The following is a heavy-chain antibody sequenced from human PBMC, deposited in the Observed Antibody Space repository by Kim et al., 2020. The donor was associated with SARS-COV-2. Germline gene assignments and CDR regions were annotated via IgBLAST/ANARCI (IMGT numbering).Heavy chain of an antibody. Sequence: GGSLRLSCAASGFTFSSYWMSWVRQAPGKGLEWVANIKQDGSEKYYVDSVKGRFTISRDNAKNSLYLQMNSLRAEDTAVYYCASGEYCSSTSCYPYYFDYWGQGTLVTVSS. CDR2: IKQDGSEK. CDR1: GFTFSSYW. J-gene: IGHJ4*02. CDR3: ASGEYCSSTSCYPYYFDY. D-gene: IGHD2-2*01. V-gene: IGHV3-7*01.